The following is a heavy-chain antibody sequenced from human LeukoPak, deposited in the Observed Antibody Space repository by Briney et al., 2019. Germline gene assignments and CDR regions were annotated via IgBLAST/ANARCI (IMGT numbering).Heavy chain of an antibody. V-gene: IGHV3-74*01. Sequence: GGSLRLSCAASGFSFSSYWMNWVRQAPGKGLVWVAHINTDGRTTTYADSVKGRFTVARDNAKNTLYVEMNRLRAEDTAVYYCARDNTYMFDYCGEGTQVSVSS. CDR2: INTDGRTT. D-gene: IGHD2-2*02. CDR3: ARDNTYMFDY. J-gene: IGHJ4*02. CDR1: GFSFSSYW.